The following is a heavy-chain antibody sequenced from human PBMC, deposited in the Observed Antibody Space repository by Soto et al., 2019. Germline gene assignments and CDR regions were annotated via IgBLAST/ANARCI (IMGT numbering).Heavy chain of an antibody. D-gene: IGHD5-12*01. CDR1: GYGFSSSW. V-gene: IGHV5-51*01. CDR2: IYPGDSET. Sequence: GESLKISCKASGYGFSSSWIAWVRQSPGKGLEWMGIIYPGDSETRYSPSFRGQVTISADTSTNTALLQWSRLKASDSGIYHCAKHVDNWWDPYYFDSWCQGTQVTVSS. J-gene: IGHJ4*02. CDR3: AKHVDNWWDPYYFDS.